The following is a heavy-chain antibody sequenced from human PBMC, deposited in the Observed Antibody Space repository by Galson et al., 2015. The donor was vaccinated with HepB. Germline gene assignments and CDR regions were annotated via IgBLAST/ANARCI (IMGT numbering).Heavy chain of an antibody. CDR2: IYYSGST. J-gene: IGHJ4*02. CDR3: ARTGGSSGWYGVWVIDY. Sequence: SETLSLTCTVSGCSISSSSYYWGWIRQPPGKGLEWIGSIYYSGSTYYNPSPKSRVTISVDTSKKQFSLKLSSVTATDTAVYFCARTGGSSGWYGVWVIDYWGQGTLVTVSP. V-gene: IGHV4-39*01. CDR1: GCSISSSSYY. D-gene: IGHD6-19*01.